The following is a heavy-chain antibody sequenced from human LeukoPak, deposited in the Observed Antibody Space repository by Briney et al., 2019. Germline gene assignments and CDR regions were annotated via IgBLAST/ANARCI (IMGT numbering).Heavy chain of an antibody. Sequence: GGSLRLSCAASGFTFSSYGMHWVRQAPGKGLVWVSRINTDGSSTTYADSVKGRFTISRDNAKNTLYLQMNSLGAEDTAVYYCARRGVPAATSFYFDYWGQGTLVTVSS. D-gene: IGHD2-2*01. J-gene: IGHJ4*02. V-gene: IGHV3-74*01. CDR2: INTDGSST. CDR1: GFTFSSYG. CDR3: ARRGVPAATSFYFDY.